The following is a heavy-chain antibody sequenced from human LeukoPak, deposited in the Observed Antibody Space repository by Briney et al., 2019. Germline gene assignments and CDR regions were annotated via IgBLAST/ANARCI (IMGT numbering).Heavy chain of an antibody. V-gene: IGHV4-59*01. CDR1: GGSISSYY. D-gene: IGHD1-14*01. CDR2: IYYSGST. Sequence: SETLSLTCTVSGGSISSYYWSWIRQPPGKGLEWIGYIYYSGSTNYNPSLKSRVTISVDTSKNQFSLKLSSVTAVDTAVYYCARNPVMATFDPWGQGTLVTVSS. J-gene: IGHJ5*02. CDR3: ARNPVMATFDP.